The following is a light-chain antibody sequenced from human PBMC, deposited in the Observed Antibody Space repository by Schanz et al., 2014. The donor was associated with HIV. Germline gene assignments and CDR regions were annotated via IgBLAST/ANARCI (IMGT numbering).Light chain of an antibody. J-gene: IGKJ4*01. CDR1: QSVSSH. CDR3: QQPASYPLT. Sequence: IVLTQSPASLSWSPGERATLSCRASQSVSSHLAWYQQKPGQAPRLLIYDAFNRATGVPARFSGSGSGTDFTLTISSLEPEDFATYYCQQPASYPLTFGGGTKVEIK. CDR2: DAF. V-gene: IGKV3-11*01.